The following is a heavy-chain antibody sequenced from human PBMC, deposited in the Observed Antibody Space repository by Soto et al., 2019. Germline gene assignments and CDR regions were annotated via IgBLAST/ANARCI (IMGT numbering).Heavy chain of an antibody. J-gene: IGHJ6*03. CDR3: ARVRLPTKKLDYYYMDV. V-gene: IGHV4-31*03. CDR1: GGSISSGGYY. D-gene: IGHD5-12*01. Sequence: PSETLSLTCTVSGGSISSGGYYWSWIRQHPGKGLEWIGYIYYSGSTYYNPSLKSRVTISVDTSKNQFSLKLSSVTAADTAVYYCARVRLPTKKLDYYYMDVWGKGTTVTVSS. CDR2: IYYSGST.